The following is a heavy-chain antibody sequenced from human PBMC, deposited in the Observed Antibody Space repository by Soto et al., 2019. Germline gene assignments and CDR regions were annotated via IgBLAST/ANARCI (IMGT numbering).Heavy chain of an antibody. V-gene: IGHV4-4*02. D-gene: IGHD3-22*01. Sequence: QVQLQESGPGLVKPSGTLSLTCAVSGGSISSSNWWSWVRQPPGKGLEWIGEIYHSGSTNYNPSLKHRSTISVETSKNQCSLKLSSVTAADTAVYYCARDRYVSSGYVFIDAFAIWGQGTMVTVSS. J-gene: IGHJ3*02. CDR3: ARDRYVSSGYVFIDAFAI. CDR2: IYHSGST. CDR1: GGSISSSNW.